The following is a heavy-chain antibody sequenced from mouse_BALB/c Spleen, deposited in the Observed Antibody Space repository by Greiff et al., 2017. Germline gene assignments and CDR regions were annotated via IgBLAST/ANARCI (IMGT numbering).Heavy chain of an antibody. J-gene: IGHJ2*01. V-gene: IGHV5-6-4*01. CDR3: TRDNGNYFDY. Sequence: EVKLVESGGGLVKPGGSLKLSCAASGFTFSSYTMSWVRQTPEKRLEWVATISSGGSYTYYPDSVKGRFTISRDNAKNTLYLQMSSLKSEDTAMYYCTRDNGNYFDYWGQGTTLTVSS. CDR2: ISSGGSYT. CDR1: GFTFSSYT. D-gene: IGHD2-1*01.